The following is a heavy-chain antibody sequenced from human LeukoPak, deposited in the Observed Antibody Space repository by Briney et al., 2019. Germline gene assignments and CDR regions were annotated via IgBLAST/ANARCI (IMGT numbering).Heavy chain of an antibody. CDR2: ISYDGSNK. V-gene: IGHV3-30*04. CDR3: ASLGSSSITAFDI. Sequence: GGSLRLSCAASGFTFSSYAMHWVRQAPGKGLEWVAVISYDGSNKYYADSVKGRFTISRDNSKNTLYLQMSSLRAEDTAVYYCASLGSSSITAFDIWGQGTMVTVSS. CDR1: GFTFSSYA. J-gene: IGHJ3*02. D-gene: IGHD3-3*02.